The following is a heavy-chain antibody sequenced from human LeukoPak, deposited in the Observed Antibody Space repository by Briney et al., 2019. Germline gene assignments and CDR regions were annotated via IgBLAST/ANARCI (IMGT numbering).Heavy chain of an antibody. V-gene: IGHV4-4*02. Sequence: PSGTLSLTCAVSGGSISSSNWWSWVRQPPGKGLEWIGEIYHSGSTNYNPSLKSRVTISVDKSKNQFSLKLSSVTAADTAVYYCAREGTSVWGSYTETDYWGQGTLVTVSS. CDR1: GGSISSSNW. CDR3: AREGTSVWGSYTETDY. D-gene: IGHD3-16*01. CDR2: IYHSGST. J-gene: IGHJ4*02.